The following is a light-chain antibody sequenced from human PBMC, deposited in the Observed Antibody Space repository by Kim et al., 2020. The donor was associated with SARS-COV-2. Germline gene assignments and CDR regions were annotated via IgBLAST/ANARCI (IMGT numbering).Light chain of an antibody. V-gene: IGKV3-15*01. CDR2: GTS. Sequence: SVSPGERATLSCRASQSVSRNLAWYQQKPGQAPRLLIYGTSTRVTAIPATFSGSGSGTEFTLTISSLQSEDFAIYYCQQYNKWPPTFGQGTRLEIK. CDR3: QQYNKWPPT. J-gene: IGKJ5*01. CDR1: QSVSRN.